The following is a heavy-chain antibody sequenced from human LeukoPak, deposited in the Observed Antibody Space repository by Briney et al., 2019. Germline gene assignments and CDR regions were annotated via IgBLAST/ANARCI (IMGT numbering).Heavy chain of an antibody. CDR2: TYYSGST. J-gene: IGHJ4*02. D-gene: IGHD6-13*01. Sequence: PSETLSLTCTVSGGSISSYYWSWIRQPPGKGLEWIGYTYYSGSTNYNPSLKSRVTISVDTSKNQFSLKLSSVTAADTAVYYCARESSSWNYFDYWGQGTLVTVSS. CDR3: ARESSSWNYFDY. V-gene: IGHV4-59*01. CDR1: GGSISSYY.